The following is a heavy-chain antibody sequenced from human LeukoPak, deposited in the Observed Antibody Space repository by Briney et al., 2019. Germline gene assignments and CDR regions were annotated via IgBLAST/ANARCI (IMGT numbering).Heavy chain of an antibody. J-gene: IGHJ6*02. CDR1: GFTFSSYA. V-gene: IGHV3-23*01. Sequence: PRASLRLSCAASGFTFSSYAMSWVRQAPGKGLEWVSAISGSGGSTYYADSVKGRFTISRDNSKNTLYLQMNSLRAEDTAVYYCAKDLVPAATDYYYYYGMDVWGQGTTVTVSS. CDR3: AKDLVPAATDYYYYYGMDV. CDR2: ISGSGGST. D-gene: IGHD2-2*01.